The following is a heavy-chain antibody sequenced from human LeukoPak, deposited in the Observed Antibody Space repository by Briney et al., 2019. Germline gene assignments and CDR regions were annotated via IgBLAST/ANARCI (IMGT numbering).Heavy chain of an antibody. CDR2: ISSFSGYI. CDR3: ARDPSPRTSYYYYYMDV. J-gene: IGHJ6*03. V-gene: IGHV3-21*01. Sequence: GGPLRLSCAASGFTFSTYSMNWVRQAPGKGLEWVSSISSFSGYIYYADSVKGRFTISRDNAKNSLHLQMNSLRVEDTAVYYCARDPSPRTSYYYYYMDVWGKGTTVTVSS. D-gene: IGHD2-2*01. CDR1: GFTFSTYS.